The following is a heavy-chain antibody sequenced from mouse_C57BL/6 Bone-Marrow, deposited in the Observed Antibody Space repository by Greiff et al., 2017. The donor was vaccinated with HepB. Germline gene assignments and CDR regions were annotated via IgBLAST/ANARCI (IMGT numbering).Heavy chain of an antibody. D-gene: IGHD1-1*01. V-gene: IGHV5-9-1*02. CDR3: TRGGTTVVAPYAMDY. CDR2: ISSGGDYI. Sequence: EVQLVESGEGLVKPGGSLKLSCAASGFTFSSYAMSWVRQTPEKRLEWVAYISSGGDYIYYADTVKGRFTISRDNARNTLYLQMSSLKSEDTAMYDCTRGGTTVVAPYAMDYWGQGTSVTVSS. CDR1: GFTFSSYA. J-gene: IGHJ4*01.